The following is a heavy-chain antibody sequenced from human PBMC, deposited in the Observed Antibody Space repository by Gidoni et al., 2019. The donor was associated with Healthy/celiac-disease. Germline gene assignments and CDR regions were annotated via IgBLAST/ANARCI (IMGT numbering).Heavy chain of an antibody. CDR1: GGSISSYH. CDR3: ARQRGWFDP. J-gene: IGHJ5*02. D-gene: IGHD3-10*01. CDR2: IYSSGST. Sequence: QVQLQESGPGLVKPSETLSLTCTVAGGSISSYHGSWIRQPPGKGLELIWYIYSSGSTNDNPSLKSRVTISVDTSKNQFSLKLSSVTAADTAVYYCARQRGWFDPWGQGTLVTVSS. V-gene: IGHV4-59*08.